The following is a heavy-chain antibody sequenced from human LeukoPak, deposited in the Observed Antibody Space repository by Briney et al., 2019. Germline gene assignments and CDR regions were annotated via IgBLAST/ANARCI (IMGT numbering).Heavy chain of an antibody. J-gene: IGHJ4*02. V-gene: IGHV4/OR15-8*01. CDR3: ARGAAAAGFN. CDR1: GGSISSNNW. D-gene: IGHD6-13*01. CDR2: IYHSGSF. Sequence: PSETLSLTCAVSGGSISSNNWWSWVRQSPEKGLEWIAEIYHSGSFNRNPSLKSRVTILVDKSKNQFSLNLTSVTAADTAVYYCARGAAAAGFNWGQGTLVTVSS.